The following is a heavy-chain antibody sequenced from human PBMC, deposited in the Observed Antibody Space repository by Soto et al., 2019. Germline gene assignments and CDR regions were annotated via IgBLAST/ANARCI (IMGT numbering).Heavy chain of an antibody. CDR1: GGSFSGYY. V-gene: IGHV4-34*01. Sequence: SETLSLTCAVYGGSFSGYYWSWIRQPPGKGLEWIGEINHSGSTNYNPSLKSRVTISVDTSKNQFSLKLSSVTAADTAVFYCARVLYSSGWYPVINWIDPWGQGTLVTVSS. CDR3: ARVLYSSGWYPVINWIDP. CDR2: INHSGST. D-gene: IGHD6-19*01. J-gene: IGHJ5*02.